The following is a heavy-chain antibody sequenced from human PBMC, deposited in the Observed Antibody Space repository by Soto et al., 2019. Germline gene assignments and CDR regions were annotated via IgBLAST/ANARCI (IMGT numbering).Heavy chain of an antibody. V-gene: IGHV4-34*01. CDR1: GGSFSGYY. Sequence: SETLSLTCAVYGGSFSGYYWSWIRQPPGKGLEWIGEINHSGSTNYNPSLKSRVTISVDTSKNQFSLKLSSVTAADTAVYYCARGLGIAAAENFDYWGQGTLVTVSS. J-gene: IGHJ4*02. CDR2: INHSGST. D-gene: IGHD6-13*01. CDR3: ARGLGIAAAENFDY.